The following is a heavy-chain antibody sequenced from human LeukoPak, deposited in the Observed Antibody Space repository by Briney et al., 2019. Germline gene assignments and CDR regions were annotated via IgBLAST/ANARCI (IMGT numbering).Heavy chain of an antibody. CDR2: IYTSGST. J-gene: IGHJ4*02. CDR1: GGSISSGSYY. D-gene: IGHD5-18*01. Sequence: SQTLSLTCTVSGGSISSGSYYWSWIRQPAGKGLEWIGRIYTSGSTNYNPSLESRVTISVDTSKNQFSLKLSSVTAADTAVYYCASEERGYSYGNLDYWGQGTLVTVSS. CDR3: ASEERGYSYGNLDY. V-gene: IGHV4-61*02.